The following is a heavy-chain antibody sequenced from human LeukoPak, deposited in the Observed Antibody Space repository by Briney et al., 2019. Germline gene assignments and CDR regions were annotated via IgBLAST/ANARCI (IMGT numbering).Heavy chain of an antibody. CDR1: GGSISDYY. CDR2: IYYSGST. V-gene: IGHV4-59*01. Sequence: PSETLSLTCTVSGGSISDYYWSWSRQPPGKGLEFMGYIYYSGSTNYSPSLKSRVTISVDTSKNQFSLKLSSVTAADTAVYYCTGRLPLTYSSSWYRDYWGQGTLVTVSS. J-gene: IGHJ4*02. D-gene: IGHD6-13*01. CDR3: TGRLPLTYSSSWYRDY.